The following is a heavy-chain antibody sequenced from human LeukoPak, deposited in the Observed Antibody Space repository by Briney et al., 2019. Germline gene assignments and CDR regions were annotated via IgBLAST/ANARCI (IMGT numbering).Heavy chain of an antibody. CDR3: ARHGGSGWYFPLNWFDP. D-gene: IGHD6-19*01. CDR2: IYPGDSDT. V-gene: IGHV5-51*01. Sequence: GESLKISWKGSGYSFTSYWIGWVRQMPGKGLEWMGIIYPGDSDTRYSPSFQGQVTISADKSISTAYLQWSSLKASDTAMYYCARHGGSGWYFPLNWFDPWGQGTLVTVSS. J-gene: IGHJ5*02. CDR1: GYSFTSYW.